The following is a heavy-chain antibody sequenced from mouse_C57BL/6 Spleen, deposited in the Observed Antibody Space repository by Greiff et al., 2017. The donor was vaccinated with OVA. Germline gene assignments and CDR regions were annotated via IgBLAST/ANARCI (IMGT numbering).Heavy chain of an antibody. V-gene: IGHV1-59*01. CDR2: IDPSDSYT. J-gene: IGHJ1*03. D-gene: IGHD2-5*01. CDR1: GYTFTSYW. CDR3: ARCYSNYVCWYFDV. Sequence: QVQLQQPGAELVRPGTSVKLSCKASGYTFTSYWMHWVKQRPGQGLEWIGVIDPSDSYTNYNQKFKGKATLTVDTSSSTAYMQLSSLTSEDSAVYYCARCYSNYVCWYFDVWGTGTTVTVSS.